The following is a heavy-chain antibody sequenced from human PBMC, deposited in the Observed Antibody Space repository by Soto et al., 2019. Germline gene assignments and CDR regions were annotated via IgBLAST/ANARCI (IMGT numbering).Heavy chain of an antibody. Sequence: GGSLRLSCAASGFTFSSYAMHWVRQAPGKGLEWVAVISYDGSNKYYADSVEGRFTISRDNAKNPLYLQMTSLRAEDTALYYCARGWGYFDSSGFPYLYAMDVWGQGTTVTVSS. V-gene: IGHV3-30-3*01. D-gene: IGHD3-22*01. CDR2: ISYDGSNK. J-gene: IGHJ6*02. CDR3: ARGWGYFDSSGFPYLYAMDV. CDR1: GFTFSSYA.